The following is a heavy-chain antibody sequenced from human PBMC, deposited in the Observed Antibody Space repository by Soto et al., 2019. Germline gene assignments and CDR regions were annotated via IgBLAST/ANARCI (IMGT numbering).Heavy chain of an antibody. CDR3: ARDRLMATAGTARHYFCLDV. V-gene: IGHV4-31*03. J-gene: IGHJ6*02. Sequence: SETLSLTCTVSGGSIRSGGYYWSRVRQNPRRGLEWIGNIYYSGNTYYNPSLKSRLTISVDTSKNQFSLNLSSVTAADTALYYCARDRLMATAGTARHYFCLDVWGQGTTVTVSS. CDR1: GGSIRSGGYY. D-gene: IGHD5-18*01. CDR2: IYYSGNT.